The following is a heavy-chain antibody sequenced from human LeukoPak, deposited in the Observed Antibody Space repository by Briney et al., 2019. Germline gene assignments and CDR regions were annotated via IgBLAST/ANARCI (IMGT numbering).Heavy chain of an antibody. D-gene: IGHD6-13*01. J-gene: IGHJ4*02. Sequence: PSETLSLTCAAYGVSFSGYYWSWIRQPPGKGLEWVGEINHSGSTNYNPSLKSRDTISVDTSKNQFSLKLSSVAAADTAVYYCARHLDSSSWDAIYYFDYWGQGTLVTVSS. CDR1: GVSFSGYY. CDR3: ARHLDSSSWDAIYYFDY. CDR2: INHSGST. V-gene: IGHV4-34*01.